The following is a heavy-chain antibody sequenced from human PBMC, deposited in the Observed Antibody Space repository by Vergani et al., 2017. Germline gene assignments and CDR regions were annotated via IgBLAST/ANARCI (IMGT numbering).Heavy chain of an antibody. V-gene: IGHV4-59*01. J-gene: IGHJ6*04. D-gene: IGHD4/OR15-4a*01. Sequence: QVQLAESGPGLVKPSETLSLTCPVSGCFLHTYYWSWIRQSPGKGLEWIGYNHSTWSTNYNPSLNSRVTMSVDTSKNQFSLKLGSVTAADTAVYFCARVMNRDEASTDYRLEGMDSWGEGATVTISS. CDR2: NHSTWST. CDR1: GCFLHTYY. CDR3: ARVMNRDEASTDYRLEGMDS.